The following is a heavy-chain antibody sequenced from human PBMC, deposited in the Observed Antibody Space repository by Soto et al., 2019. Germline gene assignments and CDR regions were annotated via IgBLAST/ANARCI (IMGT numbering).Heavy chain of an antibody. Sequence: SETLSLTCTVSGGSISGYYWTWIRQPAGKGLEWIGRIFSTGSTNYNPSLKSRVTMSVDTSKNQFSLKLRSVTAADTAVYYCARDDMMTTTASDIWGQGTMVT. V-gene: IGHV4-4*07. CDR1: GGSISGYY. J-gene: IGHJ3*02. CDR2: IFSTGST. D-gene: IGHD1-1*01. CDR3: ARDDMMTTTASDI.